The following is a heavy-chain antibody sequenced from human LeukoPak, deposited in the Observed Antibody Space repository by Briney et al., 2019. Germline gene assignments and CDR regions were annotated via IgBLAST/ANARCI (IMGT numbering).Heavy chain of an antibody. CDR2: ISGSGGST. V-gene: IGHV3-23*01. CDR1: GFTFSSYG. D-gene: IGHD6-19*01. J-gene: IGHJ5*02. Sequence: GRSLRLSCAASGFTFSSYGMHWVRQAPGKGLEWVSAISGSGGSTYYADSVKGRFTISRDNSKNTLYLQMNSLRAEDTAVYYCAKGAYSSGWYGNWFDPWGQGTLVTVSS. CDR3: AKGAYSSGWYGNWFDP.